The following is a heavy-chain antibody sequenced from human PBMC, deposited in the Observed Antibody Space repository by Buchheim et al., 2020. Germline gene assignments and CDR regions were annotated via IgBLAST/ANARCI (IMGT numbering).Heavy chain of an antibody. J-gene: IGHJ6*02. V-gene: IGHV3-30*04. D-gene: IGHD6-25*01. CDR2: ISYDGSNK. CDR3: ARTEQRSYGMDV. CDR1: GFTFSSYA. Sequence: QVQLVESGGGVVQPGRSLRLSCAASGFTFSSYAVHWVRQAPGKGLEWVAVISYDGSNKYYADSVKGRFTISRDNSKNTLYLQMNSLRAEDTAVYYCARTEQRSYGMDVWGQGTT.